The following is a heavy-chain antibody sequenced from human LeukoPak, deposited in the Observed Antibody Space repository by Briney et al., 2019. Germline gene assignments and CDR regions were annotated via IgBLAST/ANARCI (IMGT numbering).Heavy chain of an antibody. J-gene: IGHJ6*03. D-gene: IGHD1-26*01. Sequence: VSCKAASGTFISDAISWGRQPPGEGRVGMGGMIPLFGTGNYAQKLHGGVTITADKSTSTAYMELSSLRSEDTAVYYCARVLGATGPNYYYYMDVWGKGTTVTVSS. CDR3: ARVLGATGPNYYYYMDV. V-gene: IGHV1-69*06. CDR1: SGTFISDA. CDR2: MIPLFGTG.